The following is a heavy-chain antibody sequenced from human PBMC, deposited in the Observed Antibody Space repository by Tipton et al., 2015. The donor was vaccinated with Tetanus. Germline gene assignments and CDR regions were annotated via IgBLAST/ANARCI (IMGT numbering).Heavy chain of an antibody. CDR3: ARDVRAEMGFDY. D-gene: IGHD1-26*01. Sequence: QMQLVQSGDEVKRPGASVKVSCKASGYTFTSYGINWVRQAPGLGLEWMGWVSAYNGRTNYAQKVRDRVTMTTDTSTSTAYMELRSLRSDDTALYYCARDVRAEMGFDYWGRGTRVTVSS. CDR2: VSAYNGRT. CDR1: GYTFTSYG. V-gene: IGHV1-18*01. J-gene: IGHJ4*02.